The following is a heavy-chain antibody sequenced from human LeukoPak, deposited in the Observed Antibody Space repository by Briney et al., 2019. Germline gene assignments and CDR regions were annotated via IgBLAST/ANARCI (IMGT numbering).Heavy chain of an antibody. CDR3: ARDPWRFGELSIDY. Sequence: AAVKVSCKASGYTFTSYAMHWVRQAPGQRLEWMGWINAGNGNTKYSQKFQGRVTITRDTSASTAYMELSSLRSEDTAVYYCARDPWRFGELSIDYWGQGTLVTVSS. CDR1: GYTFTSYA. D-gene: IGHD3-10*01. V-gene: IGHV1-3*01. J-gene: IGHJ4*02. CDR2: INAGNGNT.